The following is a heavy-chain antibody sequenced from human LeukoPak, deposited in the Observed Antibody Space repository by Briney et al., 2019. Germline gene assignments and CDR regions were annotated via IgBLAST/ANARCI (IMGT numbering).Heavy chain of an antibody. CDR2: INTYNDNT. CDR1: GYTFTIYG. J-gene: IGHJ4*02. V-gene: IGHV1-18*01. CDR3: ARDPHEFSSGWSHFDY. D-gene: IGHD6-19*01. Sequence: ASVTVSFKASGYTFTIYGISWVRQAPGQGREWMGWINTYNDNTNYAQKLQGRVTMTTDTSTSTAYMELRSLRSDDTAVYYCARDPHEFSSGWSHFDYWGQGTLVTVSS.